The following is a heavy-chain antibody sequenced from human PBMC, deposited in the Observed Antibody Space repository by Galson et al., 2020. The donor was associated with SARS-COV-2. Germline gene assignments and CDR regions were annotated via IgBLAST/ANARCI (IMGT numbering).Heavy chain of an antibody. V-gene: IGHV4-61*01. CDR1: GGSVSSSIYY. J-gene: IGHJ4*02. D-gene: IGHD2-2*01. CDR2: IYFSGST. Sequence: SETLSLTCTVSGGSVSSSIYYWSWIRQPPGKGLELIWNIYFSGSTNYNPSLKSRVTILVDTSKNQFSLKLTSVTAADTAVYYCARRYCSNTSGNPGRYHFDYWGQGTQVTVSS. CDR3: ARRYCSNTSGNPGRYHFDY.